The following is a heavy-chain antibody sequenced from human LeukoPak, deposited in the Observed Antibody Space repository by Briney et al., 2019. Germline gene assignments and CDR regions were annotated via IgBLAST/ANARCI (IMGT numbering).Heavy chain of an antibody. J-gene: IGHJ5*02. Sequence: PSETLSLTCTVSGGSISSYYWSWIRQPAGKGLEWIGRIYTSGSTNYNPSLKSRVTMSVDTSKNQFSLKLSSVTAADTAVYYCARRGLSSSSRDWFDPWGQGTLVTVSS. CDR2: IYTSGST. V-gene: IGHV4-4*07. D-gene: IGHD6-6*01. CDR1: GGSISSYY. CDR3: ARRGLSSSSRDWFDP.